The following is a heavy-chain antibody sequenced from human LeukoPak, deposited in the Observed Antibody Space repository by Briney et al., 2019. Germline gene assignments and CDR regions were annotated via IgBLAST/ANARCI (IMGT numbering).Heavy chain of an antibody. CDR2: ITENGSTK. CDR1: GFTFSPHT. D-gene: IGHD6-19*01. V-gene: IGHV3-30-3*01. CDR3: VRQSEGLDY. Sequence: PGRSLRLSCAASGFTFSPHTMHWVRQAPGKGLEWVAVITENGSTKYYAESVKGRFSVSRDDSKNTLHLQMSSLTIDDTAVYFCVRQSEGLDYWGQGTLATVSS. J-gene: IGHJ4*02.